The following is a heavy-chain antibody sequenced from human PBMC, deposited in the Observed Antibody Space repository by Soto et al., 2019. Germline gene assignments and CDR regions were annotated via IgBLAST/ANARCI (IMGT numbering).Heavy chain of an antibody. CDR2: IYYTGST. Sequence: SETLSLTCTVSGSSISPFYWSWIRRPPGKGLEWIGYIYYTGSTNYNPSLKSRVTLSLGTSRNQLSLKLSSVTAADTAVYYCTRVGGYYGDYPNFDYWGQGTLVTVSS. CDR3: TRVGGYYGDYPNFDY. J-gene: IGHJ4*02. CDR1: GSSISPFY. D-gene: IGHD4-17*01. V-gene: IGHV4-59*01.